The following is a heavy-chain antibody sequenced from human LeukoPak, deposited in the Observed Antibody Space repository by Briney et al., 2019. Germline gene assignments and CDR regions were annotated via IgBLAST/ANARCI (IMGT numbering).Heavy chain of an antibody. CDR1: GYTFTSYG. J-gene: IGHJ4*02. D-gene: IGHD3-9*01. CDR2: ISAYNGNT. V-gene: IGHV1-18*01. Sequence: ASVKVSCKASGYTFTSYGISWVRQAPGQGLEWMGWISAYNGNTHYAQKLQGRVTMTTDTSTSTVYMELRSLRSDDTAVYYCARAPPYNILTGYRLFDYWGQGTLVTVSS. CDR3: ARAPPYNILTGYRLFDY.